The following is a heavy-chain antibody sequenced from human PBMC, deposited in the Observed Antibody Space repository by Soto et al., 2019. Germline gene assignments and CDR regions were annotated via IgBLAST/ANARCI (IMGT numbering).Heavy chain of an antibody. CDR1: GVTFSSYG. V-gene: IGHV3-30*03. J-gene: IGHJ4*02. Sequence: GGSLRLSCAAAGVTFSSYGMRWVRQAPGKGLEWVAVISYDGSNKYYADSVKGRFTISRDNSKDTLYLQMNSLRAEDTAVYYCARVTQAVAADYWGQGTLVTVS. CDR3: ARVTQAVAADY. D-gene: IGHD6-19*01. CDR2: ISYDGSNK.